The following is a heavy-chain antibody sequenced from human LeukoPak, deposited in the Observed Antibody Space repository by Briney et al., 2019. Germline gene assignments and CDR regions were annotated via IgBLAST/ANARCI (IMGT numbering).Heavy chain of an antibody. CDR3: AKDLPNYYDSSGYYGDAFDI. CDR1: GFTFSSYG. V-gene: IGHV3-33*06. CDR2: IWYDGSNK. J-gene: IGHJ3*02. D-gene: IGHD3-22*01. Sequence: GRSLRLSCAASGFTFSSYGMHWVRQAPGKGLEWVAVIWYDGSNKYYADSVKGRFTISRDNSKNTLYLQMNSLRAEDTAVYYCAKDLPNYYDSSGYYGDAFDIWGQGTLVTVSS.